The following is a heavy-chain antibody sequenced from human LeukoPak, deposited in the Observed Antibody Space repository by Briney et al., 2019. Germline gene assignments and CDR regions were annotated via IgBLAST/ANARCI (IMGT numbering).Heavy chain of an antibody. CDR1: GFTFSSYA. V-gene: IGHV3-23*01. J-gene: IGHJ5*02. CDR2: ISGSGGST. Sequence: PGGSLRLSCAASGFTFSSYAMSWVRQAPGKGLEWVSAISGSGGSTYYADSVKGRFTISRDNSKNALYLQMNSLRAEDTAVCYCAKGYGDYVGWFDPWGQGTLVTVSS. CDR3: AKGYGDYVGWFDP. D-gene: IGHD4-17*01.